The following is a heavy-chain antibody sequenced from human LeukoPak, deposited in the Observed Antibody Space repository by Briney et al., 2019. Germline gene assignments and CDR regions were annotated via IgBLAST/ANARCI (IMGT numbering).Heavy chain of an antibody. CDR2: IYYSGST. CDR3: ARTTEAHSWRTRYYDYYMDV. D-gene: IGHD6-13*01. CDR1: GGSISSYY. Sequence: SETLSLTCTVSGGSISSYYWSWIRQPPGKGLEWIGYIYYSGSTNYNPSLKSRVAISVDTSKNQFSLKLSSVTAADTAVYYCARTTEAHSWRTRYYDYYMDVWGKGTTVTISS. J-gene: IGHJ6*03. V-gene: IGHV4-59*01.